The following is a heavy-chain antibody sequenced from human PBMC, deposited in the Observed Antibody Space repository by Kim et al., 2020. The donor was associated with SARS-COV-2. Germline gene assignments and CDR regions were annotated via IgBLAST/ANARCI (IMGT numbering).Heavy chain of an antibody. V-gene: IGHV3-7*01. CDR1: GFTFSDYW. D-gene: IGHD1-1*01. Sequence: GGSLRLSCAASGFTFSDYWMSWVRQAPGKGLEWVANIKTDGSDKYYVDSVKGRFTISRDNAKNSLYLQMNSLRAEDTAVYYCARAGTRSYGMDVWGQGTTVIVSS. CDR3: ARAGTRSYGMDV. CDR2: IKTDGSDK. J-gene: IGHJ6*02.